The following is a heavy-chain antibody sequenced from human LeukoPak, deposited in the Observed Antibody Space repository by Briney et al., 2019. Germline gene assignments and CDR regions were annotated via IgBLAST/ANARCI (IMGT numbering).Heavy chain of an antibody. CDR1: GYTFTGYF. V-gene: IGHV1-2*02. CDR2: INPNSGGT. Sequence: ASVKVSCKASGYTFTGYFMHWVRQAPGQGSEWMGWINPNSGGTNYAQKFQGRVTMTRDTSINTTYMELSRLKSDDTAVYYCARDVRRNNSSHIDCWGQGALVTVSS. J-gene: IGHJ4*02. D-gene: IGHD6-13*01. CDR3: ARDVRRNNSSHIDC.